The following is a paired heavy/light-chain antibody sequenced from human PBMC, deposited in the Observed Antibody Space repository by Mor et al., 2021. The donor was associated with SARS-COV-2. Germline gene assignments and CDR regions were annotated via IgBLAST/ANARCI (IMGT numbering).Heavy chain of an antibody. CDR3: ARASRHPGDILTGYNP. CDR1: GGTFSSYA. D-gene: IGHD3-9*01. V-gene: IGHV1-69*05. Sequence: QVQLVQSGAEVKKPGSSVKVSCKASGGTFSSYAISWVRQAPGQGLEWMGGIIPIFGTANYAQKFQGRVTITTDESTSTAYMELSSLRSEDTAVYYCARASRHPGDILTGYNPWGQGTLVTVSS. CDR2: IIPIFGTA. J-gene: IGHJ5*02.
Light chain of an antibody. Sequence: QSVLTQPPSVSAAPGQKVTISCSGSSSNIGNNYVSWYQQLPGTAPKLLIYENNKRPSGIPDRFSGSKSGTSATLGITGLQTGDEADYYCGTWDSSLSAGGTVFGGGTQLTVL. V-gene: IGLV1-51*02. CDR1: SSNIGNNY. CDR3: GTWDSSLSAGGTV. J-gene: IGLJ7*01. CDR2: ENN.